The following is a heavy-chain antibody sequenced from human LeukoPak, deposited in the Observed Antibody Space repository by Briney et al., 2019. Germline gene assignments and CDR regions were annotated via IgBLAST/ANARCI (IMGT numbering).Heavy chain of an antibody. CDR3: AKLLSNSGRFLY. Sequence: GGSLRLSCAASGFTFSSYGMHWVRQAPGKGLEWVAFIRNDGSNKYYADFVKGRFTISRDNSKNTLYLQMNSLRAEDTAVYYCAKLLSNSGRFLYWGQGTLVTVSS. CDR1: GFTFSSYG. J-gene: IGHJ4*02. D-gene: IGHD4-23*01. V-gene: IGHV3-30*02. CDR2: IRNDGSNK.